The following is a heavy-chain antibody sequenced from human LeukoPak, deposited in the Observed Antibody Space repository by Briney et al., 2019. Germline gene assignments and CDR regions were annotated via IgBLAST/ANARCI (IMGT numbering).Heavy chain of an antibody. CDR3: ARVSIDSSGWGFDY. J-gene: IGHJ4*02. D-gene: IGHD6-19*01. Sequence: SETLSLTCTVSGGSISSGDYYWSWIRQPPGKGLEWIGYIYYSGSTYYNPSLKSRVTISVDTSENQFSLKLSSVTAADTAVYYCARVSIDSSGWGFDYWGQGTLVTVSS. V-gene: IGHV4-30-4*01. CDR1: GGSISSGDYY. CDR2: IYYSGST.